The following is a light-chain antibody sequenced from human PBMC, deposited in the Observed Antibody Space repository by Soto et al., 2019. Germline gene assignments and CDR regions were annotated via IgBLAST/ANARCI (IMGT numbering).Light chain of an antibody. CDR2: SNN. CDR3: AAWDDSLNGPV. V-gene: IGLV1-44*01. J-gene: IGLJ2*01. Sequence: QAVVTQPPSASGTPGQRVTISCSGSSSNIGSDTVKWYQHLPGTAPNLLIYSNNQRPSGVPDRFSGSKSGTSASLAISGLQSEDEADYYCAAWDDSLNGPVFGGGTKVTVL. CDR1: SSNIGSDT.